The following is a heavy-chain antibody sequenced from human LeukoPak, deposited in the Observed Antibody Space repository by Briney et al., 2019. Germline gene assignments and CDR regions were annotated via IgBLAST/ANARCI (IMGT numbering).Heavy chain of an antibody. CDR1: GFTFSDYY. D-gene: IGHD2-15*01. CDR3: ARDREVVAFDI. CDR2: ISGSTTYT. V-gene: IGHV3-11*05. J-gene: IGHJ3*02. Sequence: GGSLRLSCAASGFTFSDYYMSWIRQPPGKGLEWVSYISGSTTYTNYADSVRGRFIIPRDNSKNSLYLQMNSLRAEDTAVYYCARDREVVAFDIWGQGTMVTVSS.